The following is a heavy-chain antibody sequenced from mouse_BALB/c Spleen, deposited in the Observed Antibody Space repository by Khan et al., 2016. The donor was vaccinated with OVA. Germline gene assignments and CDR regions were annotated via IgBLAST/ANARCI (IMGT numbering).Heavy chain of an antibody. CDR2: INPSSGYT. J-gene: IGHJ4*01. Sequence: QVQLQQSGAEPARPGASVKMSCKASGYTFTSNTMHWVKQRPGQGLEWIGYINPSSGYTNYNQKFNDKATLTADKSSSTAYMQLSSLTSEDSAVXYCARRTTAYAMDYWGQGTSVTVSS. V-gene: IGHV1-4*01. CDR3: ARRTTAYAMDY. D-gene: IGHD1-2*01. CDR1: GYTFTSNT.